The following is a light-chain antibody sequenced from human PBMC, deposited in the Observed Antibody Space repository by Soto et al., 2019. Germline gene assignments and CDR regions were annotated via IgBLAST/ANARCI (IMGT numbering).Light chain of an antibody. V-gene: IGKV1-39*01. CDR1: RDIDNS. CDR2: AAS. Sequence: DIQVTQSPPSLSASVGDRVTITCRASRDIDNSLAWYQQRQGRAPKLLIYAASNLLSGVPSRFSGSGSGTNFTLTISSLQPEDFATYYCQQSYKTPHTFGQGTKLE. CDR3: QQSYKTPHT. J-gene: IGKJ2*01.